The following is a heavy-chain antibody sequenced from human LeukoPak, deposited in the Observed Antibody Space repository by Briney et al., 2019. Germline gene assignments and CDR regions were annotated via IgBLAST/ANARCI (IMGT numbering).Heavy chain of an antibody. CDR2: ISAYNGNT. D-gene: IGHD2-2*01. CDR1: GYTFTSYS. J-gene: IGHJ6*04. Sequence: ASVKVSCKASGYTFTSYSISWVRQAPGQGLEWMGWISAYNGNTNYAQKLQGRVTMTTDTSTSTAYMELRSLRSDDTAVYYCARVGDDIVVVPAATEDYYYYYGMDVWGKGTTVTVSS. CDR3: ARVGDDIVVVPAATEDYYYYYGMDV. V-gene: IGHV1-18*04.